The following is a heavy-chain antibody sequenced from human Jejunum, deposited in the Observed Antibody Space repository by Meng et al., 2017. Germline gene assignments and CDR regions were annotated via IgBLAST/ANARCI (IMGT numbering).Heavy chain of an antibody. CDR3: ARGAIGTRPFDY. V-gene: IGHV4-4*02. D-gene: IGHD2-21*01. CDR1: GDSISTNW. Sequence: HLGGSGPGLLKPSGTLSLTCAVSGDSISTNWWNWVRQPPGKGLEWIGEIYHSGAFNYNPSLRRRVTISVDKSKNQVSLKLDSLTAADTAVYYCARGAIGTRPFDYWGQGTLVTVSS. J-gene: IGHJ4*02. CDR2: IYHSGAF.